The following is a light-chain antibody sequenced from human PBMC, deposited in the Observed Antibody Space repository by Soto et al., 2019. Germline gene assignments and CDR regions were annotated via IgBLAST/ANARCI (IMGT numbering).Light chain of an antibody. CDR2: GAS. V-gene: IGKV3D-20*02. CDR3: QQRSNWPPT. J-gene: IGKJ5*01. Sequence: MVMTQSTATLSVSPGERVTLSCRASGSVASIYLALYQQIPGQAPRLLIYGASSRATGIPDRFSGSGSGTDFTLTISSVEPEDFAVYICQQRSNWPPTFAQGTRLAIK. CDR1: GSVASIY.